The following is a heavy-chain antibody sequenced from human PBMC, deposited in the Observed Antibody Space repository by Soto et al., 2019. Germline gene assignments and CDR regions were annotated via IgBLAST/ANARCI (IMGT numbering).Heavy chain of an antibody. CDR3: ARSSPYIVVRKPTGNKDYYGMDV. CDR1: GGTFSNDT. D-gene: IGHD2-2*01. J-gene: IGHJ6*02. V-gene: IGHV1-69*01. CDR2: IIPVFGTT. Sequence: QVQLVQSGSEVKKPGSSVKVFCKASGGTFSNDTSSWVRQAPGQGLEWMGGIIPVFGTTDYEQKFQGRVTITADGSTSTAYMKLSSLRSADTAVYYCARSSPYIVVRKPTGNKDYYGMDVWGQGTTVTVSS.